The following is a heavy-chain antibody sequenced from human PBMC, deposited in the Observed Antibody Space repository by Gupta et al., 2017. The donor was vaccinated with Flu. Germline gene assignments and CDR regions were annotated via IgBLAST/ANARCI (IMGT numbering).Heavy chain of an antibody. Sequence: RLAPGKGLEWVSGISWNSGSVGYADSVKRRFTISRDNAKKSLYLQMDSLRTEDTAFYYCVKDSLSSSWSLFDYWGQGTLVTVSS. CDR2: ISWNSGSV. J-gene: IGHJ4*02. CDR3: VKDSLSSSWSLFDY. V-gene: IGHV3-9*01. D-gene: IGHD6-13*01.